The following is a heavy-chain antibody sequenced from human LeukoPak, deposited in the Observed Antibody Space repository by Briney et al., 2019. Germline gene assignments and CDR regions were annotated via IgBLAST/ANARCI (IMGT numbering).Heavy chain of an antibody. CDR2: IYHSGST. CDR3: ARGQGYYDILSGYYHLTWFDP. CDR1: GGSISSGGYS. D-gene: IGHD3-9*01. Sequence: SETLSLTCAVSGGSISSGGYSWSWIRQPPGKGLEWIGYIYHSGSTYYNPSLKSRVTISVDRSKNQFSLKLSSVTAADTAVYYCARGQGYYDILSGYYHLTWFDPWGQGTLVTVSS. V-gene: IGHV4-30-2*01. J-gene: IGHJ5*02.